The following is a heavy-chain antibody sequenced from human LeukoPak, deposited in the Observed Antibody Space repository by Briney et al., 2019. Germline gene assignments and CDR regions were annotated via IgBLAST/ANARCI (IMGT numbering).Heavy chain of an antibody. D-gene: IGHD1-26*01. CDR2: TYYRSKWYN. Sequence: SQTLSLTCAISGDSVSSNSAAWNWTRQSPSRGLEWLGRTYYRSKWYNDYAVSVKSRITINPDTSKNQFSLQLNSVTPEDTAVYYCARGRSPYSWDYYYYMDVWGKGTTVTVSS. J-gene: IGHJ6*03. V-gene: IGHV6-1*01. CDR1: GDSVSSNSAA. CDR3: ARGRSPYSWDYYYYMDV.